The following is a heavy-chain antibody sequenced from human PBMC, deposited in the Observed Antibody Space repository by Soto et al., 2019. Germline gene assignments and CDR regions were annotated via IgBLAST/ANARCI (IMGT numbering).Heavy chain of an antibody. D-gene: IGHD2-21*02. CDR3: ARQRTTVVTQAYFDH. V-gene: IGHV4-39*01. J-gene: IGHJ4*02. CDR1: GESISSSSYY. Sequence: NPSETLSLTCIASGESISSSSYYWGWIRQPPGKGLEWIGSIYYSGRTYYNPSFKSRVTISIDTSKNQFSLKLSSVTATDTAVYYCARQRTTVVTQAYFDHWGQGALVTVSS. CDR2: IYYSGRT.